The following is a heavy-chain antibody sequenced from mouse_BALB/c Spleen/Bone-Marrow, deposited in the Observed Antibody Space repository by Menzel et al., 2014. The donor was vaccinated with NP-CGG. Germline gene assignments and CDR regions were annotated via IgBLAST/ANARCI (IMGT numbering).Heavy chain of an antibody. Sequence: QVQLKESGAELAKPGASVKMSCKASGYTFTDYWMHWVKQRPGQGLEWLGYINPSTGYTEYNQKFKDKATLTADKSSSTAYMQLNSLTSEDSAVYYCARFYDGYSLPLDYWGQGTTLTVSS. CDR2: INPSTGYT. D-gene: IGHD2-3*01. J-gene: IGHJ2*01. CDR1: GYTFTDYW. CDR3: ARFYDGYSLPLDY. V-gene: IGHV1-7*01.